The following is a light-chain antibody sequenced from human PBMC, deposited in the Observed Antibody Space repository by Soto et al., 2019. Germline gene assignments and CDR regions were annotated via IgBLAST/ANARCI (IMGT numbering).Light chain of an antibody. CDR1: SSNIGSNT. Sequence: QSVLTQPPSASGTPGQRVTISCSGRSSNIGSNTVNWYQQLPGTAPKLLICSHTRRPSGVPDRFSGSKSVTSASLAISGLQSEDEADYYCAAWDDSLNGYVFGTGTKLTVL. CDR3: AAWDDSLNGYV. CDR2: SHT. V-gene: IGLV1-44*01. J-gene: IGLJ1*01.